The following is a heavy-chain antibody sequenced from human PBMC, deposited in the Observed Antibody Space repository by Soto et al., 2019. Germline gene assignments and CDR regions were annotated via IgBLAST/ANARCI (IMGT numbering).Heavy chain of an antibody. CDR2: ISGSGGST. CDR3: AKGPSLYDFWSGPTSRYYFDY. CDR1: GFTFSSYA. V-gene: IGHV3-23*01. J-gene: IGHJ4*02. D-gene: IGHD3-3*01. Sequence: GGSWRLSCAASGFTFSSYAMSWVRQAQGKGLEWVSAISGSGGSTYYADSVKGRFTISRDNSKNTLYLQMNSLRAEDTAVYYCAKGPSLYDFWSGPTSRYYFDYWGQGTLVTVSS.